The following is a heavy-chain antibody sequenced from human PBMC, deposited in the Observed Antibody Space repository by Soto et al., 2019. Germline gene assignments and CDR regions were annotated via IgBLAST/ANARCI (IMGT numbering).Heavy chain of an antibody. V-gene: IGHV4-39*01. CDR3: ARPLDSGWLPFYY. CDR1: GGSISRSSYY. Sequence: QLQLQESGPGLVKPSETLSLTCTVSGGSISRSSYYWGWIRQPPGKGLEWIGSIYYSGSTYYNPSLKSRVTISVDKSKIQFSLKLSSVTAADTAVYYCARPLDSGWLPFYYWGQGTLVTVSS. D-gene: IGHD6-19*01. CDR2: IYYSGST. J-gene: IGHJ4*02.